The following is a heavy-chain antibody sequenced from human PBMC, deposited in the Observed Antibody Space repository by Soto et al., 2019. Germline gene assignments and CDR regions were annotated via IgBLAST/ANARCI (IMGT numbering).Heavy chain of an antibody. J-gene: IGHJ4*02. V-gene: IGHV4-59*08. Sequence: QVQLQESGPGLVKPSETLSLTCTVSGGSISSSYWGWIRQPPGKGLEWTGYIYHSGSTNYNPSLKSRVTISVDTSKHRFSLKLSSVTAADTAVYYCARLGSIAADDFDYWGQGTLVTVSS. CDR2: IYHSGST. CDR1: GGSISSSY. CDR3: ARLGSIAADDFDY. D-gene: IGHD6-25*01.